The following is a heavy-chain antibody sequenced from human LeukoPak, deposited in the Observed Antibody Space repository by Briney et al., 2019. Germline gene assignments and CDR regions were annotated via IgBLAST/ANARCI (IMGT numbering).Heavy chain of an antibody. D-gene: IGHD3-3*01. CDR1: GFTFSSYG. Sequence: GGSLRLSCAASGFTFSSYGMHWVRQAPGKGLEWVAFIRYDGSNKYYADSVKGRFTISRDNSKNTLYLQMNSLRAEDTAVYYCAKDQAYYDFWSGLDYWGQGTLVTISS. CDR2: IRYDGSNK. CDR3: AKDQAYYDFWSGLDY. J-gene: IGHJ4*02. V-gene: IGHV3-30*02.